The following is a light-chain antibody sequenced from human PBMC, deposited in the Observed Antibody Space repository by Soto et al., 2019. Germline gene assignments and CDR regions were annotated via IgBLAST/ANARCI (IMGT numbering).Light chain of an antibody. CDR2: EVS. V-gene: IGLV2-14*01. Sequence: QSALTQPASVSGSPGQSITISCTGTRTDVGGYNFVSWYQQHPGKAPKLIIYEVSNRPSGVSNRFSGSKSDNTASLTISGLQAEDEPDYYCCSYASSKTYVFGTGTKVTVL. CDR1: RTDVGGYNF. J-gene: IGLJ1*01. CDR3: CSYASSKTYV.